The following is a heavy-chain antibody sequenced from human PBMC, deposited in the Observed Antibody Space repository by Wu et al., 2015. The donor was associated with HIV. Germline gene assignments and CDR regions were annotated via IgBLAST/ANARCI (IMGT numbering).Heavy chain of an antibody. CDR3: ARVLPTTVPLGLQH. CDR1: GGTFSSYA. CDR2: INPNSGGT. Sequence: QVQLVQSGAEVKKPGSSVKVSCKASGGTFSSYAISWVRQAPGQGLEWMGWINPNSGGTNYAQKFQGRVTMTRDTSISTAYMELSRLRSDDTAVYYCARVLPTTVPLGLQHWGQGTLVTVSS. D-gene: IGHD4-17*01. V-gene: IGHV1-2*02. J-gene: IGHJ1*01.